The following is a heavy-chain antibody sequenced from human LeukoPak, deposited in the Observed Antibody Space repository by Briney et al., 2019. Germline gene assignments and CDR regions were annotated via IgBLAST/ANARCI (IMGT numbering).Heavy chain of an antibody. CDR3: ARDVPAAGIFYGMDV. D-gene: IGHD6-13*01. V-gene: IGHV4-4*07. Sequence: TSETLSLTCTVSGGSISSYYWSWIRQPAGKGLEWIGRIYTSGSTNYNPSLKSRVTMSVDTSKNQFSLKLSSVTAADTAVYYCARDVPAAGIFYGMDVWGQGTTVTVSS. J-gene: IGHJ6*02. CDR2: IYTSGST. CDR1: GGSISSYY.